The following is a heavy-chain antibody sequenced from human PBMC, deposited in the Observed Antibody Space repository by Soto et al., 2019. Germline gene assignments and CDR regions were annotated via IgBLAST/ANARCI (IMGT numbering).Heavy chain of an antibody. D-gene: IGHD3-10*01. V-gene: IGHV3-30*18. J-gene: IGHJ4*02. CDR3: AKDYGVNYYCSGSYFFDY. CDR1: GFTFSSYG. CDR2: ISYDGSNK. Sequence: GGSLRLSCAASGFTFSSYGMHWVRQAPGKGLEWVAVISYDGSNKYYADSVKGRFTISRDNSKNTLYLQMNSLRAEDTAVYYCAKDYGVNYYCSGSYFFDYWCQGSLVTVS.